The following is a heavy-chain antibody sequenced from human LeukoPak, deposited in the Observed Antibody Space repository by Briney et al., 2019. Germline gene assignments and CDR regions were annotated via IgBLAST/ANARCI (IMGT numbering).Heavy chain of an antibody. J-gene: IGHJ4*02. V-gene: IGHV4-61*01. D-gene: IGHD3-22*01. CDR2: IFYGGST. CDR1: GDSVSSSSYY. Sequence: PSETLSLTCTVSGDSVSSSSYYWSWIRQPPGKGLEWIGYIFYGGSTSYTPSLKSRVTISVDTSKNQVSLKLSSVTAADTAVYYCARVSLTMIFNYWGQGTLVTVSS. CDR3: ARVSLTMIFNY.